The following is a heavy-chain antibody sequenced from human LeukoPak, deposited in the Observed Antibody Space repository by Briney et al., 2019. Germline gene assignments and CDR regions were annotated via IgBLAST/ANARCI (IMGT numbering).Heavy chain of an antibody. Sequence: ASVKASCTASGDTFSSYYMHWVRQAPGQGLEWMGIINPSGGSTTYAQKFQGRVTMTRDTSTSTVYMELSSLRSEDTAVYYCARGGVLRFLEHLDYWGQGTLVTVSS. CDR2: INPSGGST. D-gene: IGHD3-3*01. J-gene: IGHJ4*02. CDR3: ARGGVLRFLEHLDY. V-gene: IGHV1-46*01. CDR1: GDTFSSYY.